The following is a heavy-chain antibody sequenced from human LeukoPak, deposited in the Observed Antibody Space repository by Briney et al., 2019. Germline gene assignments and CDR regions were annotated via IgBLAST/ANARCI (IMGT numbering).Heavy chain of an antibody. CDR2: IYHSGST. CDR3: ARAGEYYYGSGSLTDNWFDP. CDR1: GGSISSGGYS. D-gene: IGHD3-10*01. V-gene: IGHV4-30-2*01. Sequence: PSQTLSLTCAVSGGSISSGGYSWRWIRQPPGKGLEWIGYIYHSGSTYYNPSLKSRVTISVDRSKNQFSLELSSVTAADTAVYYCARAGEYYYGSGSLTDNWFDPWGQGTLVTVSS. J-gene: IGHJ5*02.